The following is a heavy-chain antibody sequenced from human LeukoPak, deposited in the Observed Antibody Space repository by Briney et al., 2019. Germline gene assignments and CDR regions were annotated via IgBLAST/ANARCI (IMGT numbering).Heavy chain of an antibody. CDR1: GYTFTSYY. D-gene: IGHD6-19*01. CDR3: ERAIPSSGWYIQLDY. V-gene: IGHV1-46*01. J-gene: IGHJ4*02. CDR2: INPSGGST. Sequence: ASVKVSCKASGYTFTSYYMHWVRQAPGQGLEWMGRINPSGGSTSYAQKFQGRVTMTRDTSTSTVYMELSSLRSEDTAVYYCERAIPSSGWYIQLDYWGQGTLVTVSS.